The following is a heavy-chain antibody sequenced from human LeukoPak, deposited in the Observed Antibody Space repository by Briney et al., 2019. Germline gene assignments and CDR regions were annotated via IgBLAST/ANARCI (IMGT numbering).Heavy chain of an antibody. Sequence: SETLSLTCSVSGGSISSGAYYWGWIRQPPGKGLEWIGFIYRSGSPYYDPSLRSRVTIGLDRSKNQFSLRLSSVTAADTAVYYCASYVDTAGWFDPWGQGTLVTVSS. CDR2: IYRSGSP. V-gene: IGHV4-30-2*01. CDR1: GGSISSGAYY. D-gene: IGHD5-18*01. J-gene: IGHJ5*02. CDR3: ASYVDTAGWFDP.